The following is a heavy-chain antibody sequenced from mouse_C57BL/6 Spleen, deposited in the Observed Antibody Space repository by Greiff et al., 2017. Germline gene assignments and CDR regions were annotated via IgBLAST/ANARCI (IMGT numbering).Heavy chain of an antibody. V-gene: IGHV1-54*01. D-gene: IGHD2-14*01. CDR3: ARSNYRDYYAMDY. J-gene: IGHJ4*01. CDR2: INPGSGGT. CDR1: GYAFTDYL. Sequence: QVQLKQSGAELVRPGTSVKVSCKASGYAFTDYLIEWVKQRPGQGLEWIGVINPGSGGTNYNEKFKGKATLTADKSSSTAYMQLSSLTSEDSAVYFCARSNYRDYYAMDYWGQGTSVTVSS.